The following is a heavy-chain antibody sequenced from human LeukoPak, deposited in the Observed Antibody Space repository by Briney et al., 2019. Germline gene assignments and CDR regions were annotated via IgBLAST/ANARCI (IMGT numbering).Heavy chain of an antibody. CDR2: IIPIFGTA. V-gene: IGHV1-69*06. CDR1: GYTFTSYY. J-gene: IGHJ1*01. Sequence: ASVKVSCKASGYTFTSYYMHWVRQAPGQGLEWMGGIIPIFGTANYAQKFQGRVTITADKSTSTAYMELSSLRSEDTAVYYCASGGGYCSSTSCQSAEYFQHWGQGTLVTVSS. CDR3: ASGGGYCSSTSCQSAEYFQH. D-gene: IGHD2-2*01.